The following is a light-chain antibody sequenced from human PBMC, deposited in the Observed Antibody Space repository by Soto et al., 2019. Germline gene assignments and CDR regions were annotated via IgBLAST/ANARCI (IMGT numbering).Light chain of an antibody. CDR1: SSDVGGYNY. CDR3: TSYTSSSTPWV. V-gene: IGLV2-14*01. Sequence: QSALTQPASVSGSPGQSIAISCTGTSSDVGGYNYVSWYQQYPGKAPKLMIYDVSNLQSGVSDRFSGSKSGNTASLTISGLQAEDEADYYCTSYTSSSTPWVFGTGTKVTV. J-gene: IGLJ1*01. CDR2: DVS.